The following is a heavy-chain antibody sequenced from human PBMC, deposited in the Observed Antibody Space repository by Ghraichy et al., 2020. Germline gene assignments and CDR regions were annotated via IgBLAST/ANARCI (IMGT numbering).Heavy chain of an antibody. J-gene: IGHJ6*02. CDR1: GFTFSSYS. D-gene: IGHD2-2*01. Sequence: GESLNISCAASGFTFSSYSMNWVRQAPGKGLEWVSYISSSSSTIYYADSVKGRFTISRDNAKNSLYLQMNSLRDEDTAVYYCARRYYAPPNYYGMDVWGQGTTVTVSS. CDR3: ARRYYAPPNYYGMDV. CDR2: ISSSSSTI. V-gene: IGHV3-48*02.